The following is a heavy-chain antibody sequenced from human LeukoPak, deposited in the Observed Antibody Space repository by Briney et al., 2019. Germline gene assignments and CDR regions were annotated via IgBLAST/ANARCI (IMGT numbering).Heavy chain of an antibody. CDR3: ARWGCSGGSCYSRKKNFDY. CDR1: GGSISSSSYY. J-gene: IGHJ4*02. CDR2: IYYSGST. D-gene: IGHD2-15*01. V-gene: IGHV4-39*01. Sequence: SETLSLTCTVSGGSISSSSYYWGWIRQPPGKGLEWIGSIYYSGSTYYDPSLKSRVTISVDTSKNQFSLKLSSVTAADTAVYYCARWGCSGGSCYSRKKNFDYWGQGTLVTVSS.